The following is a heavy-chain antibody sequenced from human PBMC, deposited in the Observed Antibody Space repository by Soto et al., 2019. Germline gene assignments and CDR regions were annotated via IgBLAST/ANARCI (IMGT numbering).Heavy chain of an antibody. V-gene: IGHV4-34*01. CDR2: INHSGST. D-gene: IGHD2-15*01. CDR1: GGSFSGYY. Sequence: SETLSLTCAVYGGSFSGYYWSWIRQPPGKGLEWIGEINHSGSTNYNPSLKSRVTISVDTSKNQFSLKLSSVTAADTAVYYCARRARPQGYCSGGSCHAPCDYWGQGTLVTVSS. CDR3: ARRARPQGYCSGGSCHAPCDY. J-gene: IGHJ4*02.